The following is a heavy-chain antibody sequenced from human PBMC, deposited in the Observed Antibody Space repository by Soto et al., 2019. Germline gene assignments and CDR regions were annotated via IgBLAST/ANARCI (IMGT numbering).Heavy chain of an antibody. J-gene: IGHJ5*02. CDR1: GFTFSSHW. Sequence: PGGSLRLSCAASGFTFSSHWMFWVRQAPGKGLEWVSYTSSSSSTIYYADSVKGRFTISRDNAKNSLYLQMNSLRAEDTAVYYCAREYCSSTSCLNWFDPWGQGTLVTVSS. V-gene: IGHV3-48*01. CDR3: AREYCSSTSCLNWFDP. D-gene: IGHD2-2*01. CDR2: TSSSSSTI.